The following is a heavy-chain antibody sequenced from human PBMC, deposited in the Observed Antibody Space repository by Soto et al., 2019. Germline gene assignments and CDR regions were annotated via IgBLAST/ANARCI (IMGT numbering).Heavy chain of an antibody. CDR1: GFTFSSYW. CDR3: ARDRRQYWSGGSCYTWFDL. CDR2: IKQDGSEK. V-gene: IGHV3-7*04. J-gene: IGHJ5*02. D-gene: IGHD2-15*01. Sequence: EVQLVESGGGLVQPGGSLRLSCSASGFTFSSYWMSWVRQAPGKGLEWVANIKQDGSEKYYVDSVKGRFTISRDNAKNSLYLQMNSLRAEDTAVYYCARDRRQYWSGGSCYTWFDLWGQGTLFTVSS.